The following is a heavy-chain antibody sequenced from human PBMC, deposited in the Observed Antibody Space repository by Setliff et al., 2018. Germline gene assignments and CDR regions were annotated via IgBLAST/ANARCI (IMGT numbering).Heavy chain of an antibody. CDR2: IYPADSDT. V-gene: IGHV5-51*01. Sequence: GESLKISCKGSGYSFSNYWTGWVRQMSGKGLEWMGIIYPADSDTRYSPSFQGQVTISADKSISTAYLQWSSLKASDTAMYYCARYDSSGYHYYYGMDVWGQGTTVTVSS. CDR1: GYSFSNYW. D-gene: IGHD3-22*01. J-gene: IGHJ6*02. CDR3: ARYDSSGYHYYYGMDV.